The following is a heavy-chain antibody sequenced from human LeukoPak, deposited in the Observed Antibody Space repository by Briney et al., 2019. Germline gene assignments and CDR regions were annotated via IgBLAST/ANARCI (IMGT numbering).Heavy chain of an antibody. D-gene: IGHD2-15*01. V-gene: IGHV1-2*02. Sequence: ASVKVSCKASGYTFTGYYMHWVRQAPGQGLEWMGWINPNSGGTNYAQKSQGRVTVTRDTSISTAYMELSRLRSDDTAVYYCARAFSDVGDAFDIWGQGTMVTVSS. J-gene: IGHJ3*02. CDR2: INPNSGGT. CDR3: ARAFSDVGDAFDI. CDR1: GYTFTGYY.